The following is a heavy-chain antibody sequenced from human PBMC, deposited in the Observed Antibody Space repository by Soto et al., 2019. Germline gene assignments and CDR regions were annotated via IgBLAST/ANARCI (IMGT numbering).Heavy chain of an antibody. D-gene: IGHD6-19*01. CDR2: ISAYNGNT. V-gene: IGHV1-18*01. Sequence: QVQLVQSGAEVKKPGASVKVSCKASGYTFTSYGISWVRQAPGQGLEWMGWISAYNGNTKYAQKLQGRVAMTTATSTSTAYMEVRGLRSDDSAGYYCARDLAVGLVDYWGQGTLVTVSS. CDR3: ARDLAVGLVDY. J-gene: IGHJ4*02. CDR1: GYTFTSYG.